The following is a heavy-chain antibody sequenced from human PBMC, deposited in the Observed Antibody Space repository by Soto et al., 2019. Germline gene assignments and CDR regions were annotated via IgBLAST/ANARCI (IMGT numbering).Heavy chain of an antibody. CDR3: ATAYRGNSIAAAGAEDI. CDR2: IYPGDSDT. V-gene: IGHV5-51*01. CDR1: GYSFTSYW. J-gene: IGHJ3*02. Sequence: PGESLKISCKGSGYSFTSYWIGWVRQMPGKGLEWMGIIYPGDSDTRYSPSFQGQVTISADKSISTAYLQWSSLKASDTAMYYCATAYRGNSIAAAGAEDIWGKGTMVTVSS. D-gene: IGHD6-13*01.